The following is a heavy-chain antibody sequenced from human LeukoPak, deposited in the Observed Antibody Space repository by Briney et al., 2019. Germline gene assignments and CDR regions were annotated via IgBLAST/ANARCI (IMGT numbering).Heavy chain of an antibody. CDR3: TTDGYGDYFGY. CDR2: IKSKTDGGTT. D-gene: IGHD4-17*01. Sequence: NPGGSLRLXCAASGFTCSNAWMSWVRRAPGKGLESVGRIKSKTDGGTTDYAAPVKGRFTISRDDSKNTLYLQMNCLKTEDTAVYYCTTDGYGDYFGYWGQGTLVTVSS. V-gene: IGHV3-15*01. CDR1: GFTCSNAW. J-gene: IGHJ4*02.